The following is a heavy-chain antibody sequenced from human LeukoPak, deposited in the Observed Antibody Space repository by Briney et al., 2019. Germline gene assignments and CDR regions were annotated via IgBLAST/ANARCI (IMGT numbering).Heavy chain of an antibody. CDR3: ARDPGAYSSSPIDY. CDR1: GFTFSSFT. Sequence: GGSLRLSCAASGFTFSSFTMNWVRQAPGKGLEWVSSISSSSSYIYSADSVKGRFTISRDNARNSLYLRMNSLRAEGTAVYYCARDPGAYSSSPIDYWGQGTLATVSS. CDR2: ISSSSSYI. J-gene: IGHJ4*02. D-gene: IGHD6-6*01. V-gene: IGHV3-21*01.